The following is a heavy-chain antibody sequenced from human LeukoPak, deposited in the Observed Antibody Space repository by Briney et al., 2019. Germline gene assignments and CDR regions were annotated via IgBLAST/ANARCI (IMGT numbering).Heavy chain of an antibody. D-gene: IGHD2-2*01. Sequence: GGSLRLSCAASGFTFSDYYMSWIRQAPGKGLEWVSYISSSGSTIYYADSVKGRFTISRDNAKNSLYLQMNSLRAEDTAVYYCARVRKGYQLLLKGVYYYYMDVWGKGTTVTVSS. CDR1: GFTFSDYY. J-gene: IGHJ6*03. CDR2: ISSSGSTI. V-gene: IGHV3-11*04. CDR3: ARVRKGYQLLLKGVYYYYMDV.